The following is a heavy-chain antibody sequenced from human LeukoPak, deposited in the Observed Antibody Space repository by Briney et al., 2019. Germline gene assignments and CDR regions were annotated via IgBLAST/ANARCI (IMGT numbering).Heavy chain of an antibody. CDR1: GGSISSSSYY. J-gene: IGHJ6*03. CDR2: IYYSGST. CDR3: ARVRYQLLLGHYYYYMDV. Sequence: PSETLSLTCTVSGGSISSSSYYWGWIRQPPGKGLEWIGSIYYSGSTYYNPSLKSRVTVSVDTSKNQFSLKLSSVTAADTAVYYCARVRYQLLLGHYYYYMDVWGKGTTVTVSS. D-gene: IGHD2-2*01. V-gene: IGHV4-39*07.